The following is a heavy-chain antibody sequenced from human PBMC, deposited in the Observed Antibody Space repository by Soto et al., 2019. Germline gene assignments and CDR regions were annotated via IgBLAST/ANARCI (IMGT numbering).Heavy chain of an antibody. V-gene: IGHV3-53*01. Sequence: PGGSLRLSCAASGFTVSSNYMSWVRQAPGKGLEWVSVIYSGGSTYYADSVKGRFTISRDNSKNTLYLQMNSLRAEDTAVYYCTRCRIAVAGALYAMDVWGPGTTVTVSS. CDR3: TRCRIAVAGALYAMDV. J-gene: IGHJ6*02. CDR2: IYSGGST. CDR1: GFTVSSNY. D-gene: IGHD6-19*01.